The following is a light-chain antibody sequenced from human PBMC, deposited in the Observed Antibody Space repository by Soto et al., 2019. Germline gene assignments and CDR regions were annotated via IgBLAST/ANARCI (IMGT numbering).Light chain of an antibody. CDR3: QQYITYSPYT. CDR2: DAS. V-gene: IGKV1-5*01. CDR1: QSVSVW. Sequence: DIQITQSPSTLSASVGDRVTITCRASQSVSVWLAWYQQKPGKAPKLLISDASTLQRGVPSRFSGSGSGTDFTLIISNLQSDDFATYYCQQYITYSPYTFGQGTKVDIK. J-gene: IGKJ2*01.